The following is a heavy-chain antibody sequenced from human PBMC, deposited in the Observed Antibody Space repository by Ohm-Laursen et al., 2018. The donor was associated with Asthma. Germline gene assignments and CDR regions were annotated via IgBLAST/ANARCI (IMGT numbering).Heavy chain of an antibody. J-gene: IGHJ1*01. Sequence: GSLRLSCAAFGFTFSSYAMSWVRQAPGKGLECVSAIIGSGADTYYADSVKGRFTISRDNSKNTLYLQMNTLRAEDTALYYCARIGPEWELPGREYSLHHWGEGTLVTVSS. CDR3: ARIGPEWELPGREYSLHH. D-gene: IGHD1-26*01. CDR2: IIGSGADT. CDR1: GFTFSSYA. V-gene: IGHV3-23*01.